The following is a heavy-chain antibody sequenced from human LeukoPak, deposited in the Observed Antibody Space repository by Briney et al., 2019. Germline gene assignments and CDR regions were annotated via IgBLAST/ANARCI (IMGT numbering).Heavy chain of an antibody. J-gene: IGHJ3*02. CDR1: GFTFSSYA. CDR2: ISGSGGST. D-gene: IGHD3-3*01. Sequence: GGSLRLSCAASGFTFSSYAMSWVRQAPGKGLEWVSAISGSGGSTYYADSVKGRFTISRDNSKSTLYLQMNSLRAEDTAVYYCAARITIFGVVTPDAFDIWGQGTMVTVSS. V-gene: IGHV3-23*01. CDR3: AARITIFGVVTPDAFDI.